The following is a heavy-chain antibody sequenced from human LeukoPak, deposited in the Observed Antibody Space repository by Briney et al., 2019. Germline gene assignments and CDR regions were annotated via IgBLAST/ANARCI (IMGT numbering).Heavy chain of an antibody. V-gene: IGHV3-48*03. J-gene: IGHJ4*02. Sequence: GGSMRPSCAASGFTSSSYEMNWVRQAPRKWLEWVSYISSSGSTIYYADSVKGRFTISRDNAKTSLYLQMNSLRAEDTAVYYCARESRYGDGFRYWGQGTLVTVSS. CDR3: ARESRYGDGFRY. D-gene: IGHD4-17*01. CDR2: ISSSGSTI. CDR1: GFTSSSYE.